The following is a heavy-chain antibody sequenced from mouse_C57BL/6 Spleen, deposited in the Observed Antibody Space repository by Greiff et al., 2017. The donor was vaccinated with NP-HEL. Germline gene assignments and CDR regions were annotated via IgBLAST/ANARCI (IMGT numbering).Heavy chain of an antibody. Sequence: QVQLQQSGPELVKPGASVKISCKASGYAFSSSWMNWVKQRPGKGLEWIGRIYPGDGDTNYNGKFKGKATLTADKSSSTAYMQLSCLTSEYSAVYFCSAQAYFYAMDYWGQGTSGTVSS. CDR2: IYPGDGDT. V-gene: IGHV1-82*01. J-gene: IGHJ4*01. CDR3: SAQAYFYAMDY. CDR1: GYAFSSSW. D-gene: IGHD3-2*02.